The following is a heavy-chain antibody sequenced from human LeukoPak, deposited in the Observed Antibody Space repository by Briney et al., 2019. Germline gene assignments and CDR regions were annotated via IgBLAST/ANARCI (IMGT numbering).Heavy chain of an antibody. CDR1: GGSISSYY. CDR3: ARQAYVVVPAALTAVYHYYGMDV. CDR2: IYYSGST. D-gene: IGHD2-2*01. V-gene: IGHV4-59*01. J-gene: IGHJ6*02. Sequence: SETLSLTCTVSGGSISSYYWSWIRQPPGKGLEWIGNIYYSGSTNYNPSLKSRVTISVDTSKNQFSLKLSSVTAADTAVYYCARQAYVVVPAALTAVYHYYGMDVWGQGTTVTVSS.